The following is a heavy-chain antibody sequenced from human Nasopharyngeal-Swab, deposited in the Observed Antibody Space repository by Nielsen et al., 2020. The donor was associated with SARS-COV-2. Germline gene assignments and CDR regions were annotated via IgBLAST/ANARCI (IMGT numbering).Heavy chain of an antibody. CDR3: ARDAYGKMY. CDR1: GSTFSDYY. Sequence: GGSLRLSCAASGSTFSDYYMSWIRQAPGKGLEWVSYIGTSSSNTNYADSVKGRFTISRDNTKNSVYLQMNSLRAEDTAVYYCARDAYGKMYWGQGTLVTVSS. D-gene: IGHD4-17*01. J-gene: IGHJ4*02. CDR2: IGTSSSNT. V-gene: IGHV3-11*05.